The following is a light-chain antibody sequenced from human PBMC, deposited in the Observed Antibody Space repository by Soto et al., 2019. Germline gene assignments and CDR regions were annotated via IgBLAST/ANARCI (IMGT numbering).Light chain of an antibody. CDR1: SSDVGGYNY. V-gene: IGLV2-8*01. CDR2: DVN. CDR3: SSHAGSNNPFV. Sequence: QSALTQPPSASGSPGQSVTISCTGTSSDVGGYNYVSWYQQHPGKAPKVLIYDVNKRPSGVPDRFTGSKSGNTASLTVSGLQAEDEADYCSSSHAGSNNPFVFGTGTKLTVL. J-gene: IGLJ1*01.